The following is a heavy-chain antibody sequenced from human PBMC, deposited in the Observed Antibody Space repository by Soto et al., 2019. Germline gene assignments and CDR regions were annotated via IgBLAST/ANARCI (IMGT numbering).Heavy chain of an antibody. D-gene: IGHD5-18*01. CDR3: ARELGGYSYGYSYYYGMDV. CDR2: IYYSGST. J-gene: IGHJ6*02. V-gene: IGHV4-31*03. CDR1: GGSISRGGYY. Sequence: SETLSLTCTVSGGSISRGGYYWSWIRQHPGKGLEWIGYIYYSGSTYYNPSLKSRVTISVDTSKNQFSLKLSSVTAADTAVYYCARELGGYSYGYSYYYGMDVWGQGTTVT.